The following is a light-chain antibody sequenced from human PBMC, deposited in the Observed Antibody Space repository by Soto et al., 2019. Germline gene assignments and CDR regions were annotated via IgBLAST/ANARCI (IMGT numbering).Light chain of an antibody. CDR3: QQYNSYPLT. V-gene: IGKV1D-16*01. J-gene: IGKJ4*01. Sequence: DVQMTQPPSSLSASVGDRVTITCRASQDIKTWLVWYQQKPEQAPKSLIYAASGLQAGVPSRFSGSGSGTDFTLTISSLQPEDSAIYYCQQYNSYPLTFGGGT. CDR1: QDIKTW. CDR2: AAS.